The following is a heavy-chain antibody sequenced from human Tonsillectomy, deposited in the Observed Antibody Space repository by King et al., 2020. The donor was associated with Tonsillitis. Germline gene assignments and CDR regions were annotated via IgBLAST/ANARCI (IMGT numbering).Heavy chain of an antibody. Sequence: VQLVESGGGLVQPGGSLRLSCAASGFTFSDHYMDWVRQAPGKGLEWVGRTRNKANSYTTKYAASVKGRFTISRDDSKNSLYLQMNSLKTEDTAVYYCCRVTSGSYVSALGYWGQGTLVTVSS. V-gene: IGHV3-72*01. CDR2: TRNKANSYTT. J-gene: IGHJ4*02. D-gene: IGHD1-26*01. CDR3: CRVTSGSYVSALGY. CDR1: GFTFSDHY.